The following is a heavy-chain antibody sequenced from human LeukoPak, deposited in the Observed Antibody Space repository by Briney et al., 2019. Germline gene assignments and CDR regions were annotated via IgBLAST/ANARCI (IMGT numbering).Heavy chain of an antibody. CDR3: ARCRSGGSCYDDAFDI. J-gene: IGHJ3*02. V-gene: IGHV1-2*02. Sequence: GASVKVSCKASGYTFTGYYMHWVRQAPGQGLEWMGWINPNSGGTNYAQKFQGRVTMTTDTYTNTAYMELRSLRSDDTAVYYCARCRSGGSCYDDAFDIWGQGTMVTVSS. D-gene: IGHD2-15*01. CDR1: GYTFTGYY. CDR2: INPNSGGT.